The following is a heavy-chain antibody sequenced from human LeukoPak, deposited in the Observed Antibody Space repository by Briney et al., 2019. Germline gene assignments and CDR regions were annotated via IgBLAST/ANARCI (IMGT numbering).Heavy chain of an antibody. CDR1: GYTFTGYY. D-gene: IGHD6-19*01. J-gene: IGHJ4*02. Sequence: GASVKVSCKASGYTFTGYYMHWVRQAPGQGLEWVGWINPNSGGTNYAQKFQGRVTMTRDTSISTAYMELSRLRSDDTAVYYCARVLYSSGWIDYWGQGTLVTVSS. CDR3: ARVLYSSGWIDY. CDR2: INPNSGGT. V-gene: IGHV1-2*02.